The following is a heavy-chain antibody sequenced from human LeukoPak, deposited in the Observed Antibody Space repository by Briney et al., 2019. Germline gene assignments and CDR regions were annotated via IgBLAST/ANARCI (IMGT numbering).Heavy chain of an antibody. D-gene: IGHD1-7*01. Sequence: PGGSLRLSCAASGFTFSSYWMSWVRQAPGKGLEWVANIKQDGSEKYYVDSVKGRFTISRDNAKNSLYLQMNSLRAEDTAVYYCAKNFWELKGLDAFDVWGQGTKVTVSS. J-gene: IGHJ3*01. CDR1: GFTFSSYW. V-gene: IGHV3-7*03. CDR2: IKQDGSEK. CDR3: AKNFWELKGLDAFDV.